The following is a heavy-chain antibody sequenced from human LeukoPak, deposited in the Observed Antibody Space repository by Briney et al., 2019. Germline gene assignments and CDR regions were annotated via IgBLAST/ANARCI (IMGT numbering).Heavy chain of an antibody. CDR3: ANLYCSGTTCSYYFDY. J-gene: IGHJ4*02. D-gene: IGHD2-2*01. CDR2: IRSDGTNK. Sequence: GGSLRLSCAASGFTFRNWGMHRVRQVPGKGLEWVAFIRSDGTNKYYGDSVKGRFTISRDNSENTLYLQMNSLRPEDTAVYYCANLYCSGTTCSYYFDYWGQGTLVTVSS. V-gene: IGHV3-30*02. CDR1: GFTFRNWG.